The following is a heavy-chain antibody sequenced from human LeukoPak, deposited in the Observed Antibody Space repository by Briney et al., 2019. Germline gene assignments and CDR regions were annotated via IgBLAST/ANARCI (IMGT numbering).Heavy chain of an antibody. J-gene: IGHJ2*01. D-gene: IGHD6-19*01. CDR3: ARDREWLIPGYFDL. CDR1: GGSISSYY. V-gene: IGHV4-4*07. Sequence: PSQTLSLTCTVSGGSISSYYWSWIRQSAGKGLEWIGRIYKNGGTYYNPSLKSRVTMSVDTSKNQFSLKLNSVTAADTALYYCARDREWLIPGYFDLWGRDSLVTVSS. CDR2: IYKNGGT.